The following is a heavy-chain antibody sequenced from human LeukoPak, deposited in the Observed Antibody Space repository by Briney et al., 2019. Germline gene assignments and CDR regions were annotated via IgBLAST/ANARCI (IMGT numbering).Heavy chain of an antibody. D-gene: IGHD3-22*01. Sequence: QPGGSLRLSCAASGFTFSNYWMSWVRQAPGKGLESVANIKQDGSEKYYVDSVKGRFTISRDNAKNSLYLQMNSLRAEDTAVYYCARPLEEFYYDNGGYYPAGYWGQGTLVTVSS. CDR2: IKQDGSEK. V-gene: IGHV3-7*01. CDR1: GFTFSNYW. J-gene: IGHJ4*02. CDR3: ARPLEEFYYDNGGYYPAGY.